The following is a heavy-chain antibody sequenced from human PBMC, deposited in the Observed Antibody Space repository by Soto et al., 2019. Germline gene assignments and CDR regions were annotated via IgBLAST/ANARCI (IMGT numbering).Heavy chain of an antibody. CDR2: ISASGGLK. V-gene: IGHV3-23*01. CDR1: GFTFTNYA. D-gene: IGHD1-26*01. Sequence: EVQLSESGGDLRQPGGSLRLSCAASGFTFTNYAMTWVRQTPGKGLEWVSGISASGGLKYYADSVRGRFTVSRDNSNNILYLQMDNLRDEDTAIYYCAREVGAPSGWLDPWGHGTQVTVSS. J-gene: IGHJ5*02. CDR3: AREVGAPSGWLDP.